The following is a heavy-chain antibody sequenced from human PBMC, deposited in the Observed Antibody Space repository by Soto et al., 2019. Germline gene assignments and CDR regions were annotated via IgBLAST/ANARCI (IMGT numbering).Heavy chain of an antibody. D-gene: IGHD2-2*01. J-gene: IGHJ3*01. Sequence: EVQLVESGGGLVKAGGSLRLSCAASGFTFSNAWMSWVRQAPGKGLEWVGRFKSRTDGETTDYAAPVKGRFTISRDDSKNTLYLQMNSLKTEDTAVYFCTTQFSVVPGASAAFDLWGQGTMVTVSS. CDR1: GFTFSNAW. V-gene: IGHV3-15*01. CDR3: TTQFSVVPGASAAFDL. CDR2: FKSRTDGETT.